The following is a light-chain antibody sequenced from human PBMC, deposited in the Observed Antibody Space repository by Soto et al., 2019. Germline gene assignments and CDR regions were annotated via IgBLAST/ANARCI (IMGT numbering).Light chain of an antibody. CDR3: QQSYSTPRT. J-gene: IGKJ1*01. Sequence: IQMTQSPSSLSASVGDRVTITCRARQSISSSLNWYQQKPGKAPKLLICAASSLQSGVPSRFSGSGSGTDFSLTISRLQPDDFAAYDCQQSYSTPRTFGEGTKVEIK. CDR2: AAS. V-gene: IGKV1-39*01. CDR1: QSISSS.